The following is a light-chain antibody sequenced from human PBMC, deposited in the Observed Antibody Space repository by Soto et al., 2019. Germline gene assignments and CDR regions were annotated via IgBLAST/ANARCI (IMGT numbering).Light chain of an antibody. CDR1: QSVKRR. J-gene: IGKJ4*01. Sequence: EIVLTQSPATLSLSPGEGATLSCRASQSVKRRLGWYQQKPGQAPTLLIYDASNMATGIPARFSGSGSDTDFTLTISSLEPEDFAIYYCQQRDDWPLTFGGGTRVEIK. V-gene: IGKV3-11*01. CDR3: QQRDDWPLT. CDR2: DAS.